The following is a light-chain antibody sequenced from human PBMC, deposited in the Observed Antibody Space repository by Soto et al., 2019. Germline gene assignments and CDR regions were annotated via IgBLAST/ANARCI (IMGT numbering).Light chain of an antibody. CDR3: SSYRSSNTVFYV. J-gene: IGLJ1*01. CDR2: EVI. Sequence: QSALTQPASASGSPGQSITISCTGTSSAGGGYKYVSWYQQHQGKAPKLMIYEVINRPSGVSNRFPGSKSGNSASLTISGLQAEDEADYYCSSYRSSNTVFYVFGPGTKVTVL. V-gene: IGLV2-14*01. CDR1: SSAGGGYKY.